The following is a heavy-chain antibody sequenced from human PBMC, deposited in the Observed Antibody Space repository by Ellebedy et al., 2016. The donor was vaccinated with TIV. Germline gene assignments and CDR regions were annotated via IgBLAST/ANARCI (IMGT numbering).Heavy chain of an antibody. J-gene: IGHJ3*02. CDR3: ARETDYGEGGVAFDI. Sequence: PGGSLRLSCAASGFTFSSYGMHWVRQAPGKGLEWVAFIRYDGSNKYYADSVKGRFTISRDNAKNSLYLQMNSLRAEDTAVYYCARETDYGEGGVAFDIWGQGTMVTVSS. CDR2: IRYDGSNK. V-gene: IGHV3-30*02. D-gene: IGHD3-10*01. CDR1: GFTFSSYG.